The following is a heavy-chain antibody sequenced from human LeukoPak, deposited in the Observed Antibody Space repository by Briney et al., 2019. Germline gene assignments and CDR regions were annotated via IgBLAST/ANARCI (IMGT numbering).Heavy chain of an antibody. Sequence: ASVKVSCKASGYTFTSYGISWVRQAPGQGLEWMGCISAYNGNTNYAQKLQGRVTMTTDTSTSTAYMELRSLRSDDTAVYYCARGGYFGYCSGGSCPDAFDIWGQGTMVTVSS. CDR3: ARGGYFGYCSGGSCPDAFDI. D-gene: IGHD2-15*01. CDR2: ISAYNGNT. CDR1: GYTFTSYG. V-gene: IGHV1-18*01. J-gene: IGHJ3*02.